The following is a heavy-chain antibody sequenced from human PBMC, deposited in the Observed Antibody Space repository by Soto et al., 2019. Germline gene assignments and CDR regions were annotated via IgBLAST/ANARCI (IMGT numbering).Heavy chain of an antibody. CDR1: GFTFSSYG. D-gene: IGHD1-26*01. V-gene: IGHV3-30*18. CDR2: ISYDGSNK. Sequence: GGSLRLSCAASGFTFSSYGMHWVRQAPGKGLEWVAVISYDGSNKYYADSVKGRFTISRDNSKNTLYLQMNSLRAEDTAVYYCAKDRVSSGSYYDYWGQGTLVTVSS. J-gene: IGHJ4*02. CDR3: AKDRVSSGSYYDY.